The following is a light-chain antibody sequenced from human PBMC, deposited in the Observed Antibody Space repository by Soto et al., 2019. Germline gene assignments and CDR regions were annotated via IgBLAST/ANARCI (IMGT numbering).Light chain of an antibody. CDR2: GAS. CDR1: QSVSSSY. Sequence: EIVLTQSPGTLSLSPGERATLSCRASQSVSSSYLAWYQQKPGQAPRLLIYGASSRATGIPDRFSGSGSGTDFTLTISRLEPEDFAVYYFQQYGSSPPFTFGQGTKLESK. CDR3: QQYGSSPPFT. J-gene: IGKJ2*01. V-gene: IGKV3-20*01.